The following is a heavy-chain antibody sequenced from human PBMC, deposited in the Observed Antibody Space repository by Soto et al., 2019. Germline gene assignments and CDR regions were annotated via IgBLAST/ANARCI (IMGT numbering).Heavy chain of an antibody. J-gene: IGHJ6*02. Sequence: SVKVSCKASGGTFSSYAISWVRQAPGQGLEWMGGIIPIFGTANYAQKFQGRVTITADESTSTAYMELSSLRSEDTAVYYCARSQERITIFGVVPGGHYYYYGMDVWGQGTTVTVS. D-gene: IGHD3-3*01. CDR2: IIPIFGTA. CDR3: ARSQERITIFGVVPGGHYYYYGMDV. V-gene: IGHV1-69*13. CDR1: GGTFSSYA.